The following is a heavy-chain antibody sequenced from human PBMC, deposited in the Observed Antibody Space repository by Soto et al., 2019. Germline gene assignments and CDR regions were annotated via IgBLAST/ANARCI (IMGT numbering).Heavy chain of an antibody. V-gene: IGHV4-34*01. CDR2: INHSGST. Sequence: SETLSLTCAVYGGSFSGYYWSWIRQPPGKGLEWIGEINHSGSTNYNPSLKSRVTISVDTSKNQFSLKLSSVTAADTAVYYCARGARRYSYALGSSWFDPWGQGTLVTVSS. CDR1: GGSFSGYY. D-gene: IGHD5-18*01. CDR3: ARGARRYSYALGSSWFDP. J-gene: IGHJ5*02.